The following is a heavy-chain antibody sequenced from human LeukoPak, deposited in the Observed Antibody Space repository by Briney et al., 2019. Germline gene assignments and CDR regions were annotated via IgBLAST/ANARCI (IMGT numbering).Heavy chain of an antibody. CDR1: GFTFDDYA. D-gene: IGHD4-17*01. J-gene: IGHJ4*02. Sequence: GGSLRLSCAASGFTFDDYAMHWVRQAPGKGLEWVSGISWNSGSIGYADSVKGRFTISRDNSKNTLYLQLNSLRAEDTAVYYCARDMTTVTTGDYWGQGTLVTVSS. CDR3: ARDMTTVTTGDY. V-gene: IGHV3-9*01. CDR2: ISWNSGSI.